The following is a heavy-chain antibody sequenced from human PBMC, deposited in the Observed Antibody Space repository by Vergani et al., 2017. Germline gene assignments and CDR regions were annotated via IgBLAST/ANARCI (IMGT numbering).Heavy chain of an antibody. J-gene: IGHJ6*03. CDR2: MNPNSGNT. D-gene: IGHD4-11*01. V-gene: IGHV1-8*01. CDR3: ARGRHFHPLSDYSNSYYYYYYMDV. Sequence: QVQLVQSGAEVKKPGASVKVSCKASGYTFTSYDINWVRQATGQGLEWMGWMNPNSGNTGYAQKFQGRVTMTRNTSISTAYMELSSLRSEDTAVYYCARGRHFHPLSDYSNSYYYYYYMDVWGKGTTVTVSS. CDR1: GYTFTSYD.